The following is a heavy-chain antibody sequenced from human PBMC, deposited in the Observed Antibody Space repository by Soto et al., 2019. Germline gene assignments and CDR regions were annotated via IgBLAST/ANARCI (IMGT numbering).Heavy chain of an antibody. CDR3: ARDGLGQQLAYNWFDL. CDR2: VFHTGST. CDR1: GGSISSDNW. Sequence: QVQLQESGPGLVKPSGTLSLTCAVSGGSISSDNWWTWVRQPPGKGLEWLGEVFHTGSTTYNPSLKNRVTISLDKSKNQFSLKLTSVTAADTAVYYCARDGLGQQLAYNWFDLWGQGTLVTVSS. D-gene: IGHD6-13*01. V-gene: IGHV4-4*02. J-gene: IGHJ5*02.